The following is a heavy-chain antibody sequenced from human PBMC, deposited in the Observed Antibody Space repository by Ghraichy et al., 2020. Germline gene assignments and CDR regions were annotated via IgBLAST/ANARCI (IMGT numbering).Heavy chain of an antibody. CDR2: INHSGST. Sequence: SETLSLTCAVYGGSFSGYYWSWIRQPPGKGLEWIGEINHSGSTNYNPSLKSRVTISVDTSKNQFSLRLSSVTAADTAVYYCARPTWSSPSARRGDPAAFDIWGQGTMVTVSS. V-gene: IGHV4-34*01. CDR3: ARPTWSSPSARRGDPAAFDI. D-gene: IGHD2-8*02. CDR1: GGSFSGYY. J-gene: IGHJ3*02.